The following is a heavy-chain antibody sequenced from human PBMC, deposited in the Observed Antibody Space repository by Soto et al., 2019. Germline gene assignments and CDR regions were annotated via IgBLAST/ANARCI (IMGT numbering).Heavy chain of an antibody. J-gene: IGHJ6*02. Sequence: WTWIRQHPGKGLEWIGYIYYSGSTYYNPSLKSRVTISVDTSKKQFSLKLSSVTAADTAVYYCTRDYYFGSGYYYGMDVWGPGPTVTVSS. CDR3: TRDYYFGSGYYYGMDV. D-gene: IGHD3-10*01. CDR2: IYYSGST. V-gene: IGHV4-31*02.